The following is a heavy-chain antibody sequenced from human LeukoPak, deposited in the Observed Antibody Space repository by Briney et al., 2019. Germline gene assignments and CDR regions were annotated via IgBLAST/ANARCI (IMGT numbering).Heavy chain of an antibody. CDR1: GGSISSYY. Sequence: SETLSLTXTVSGGSISSYYWSWIRQPAGKGLEWIGRIYTSGSTNYNPSLKSRVTMSVDTSKNQFSLKLSSVTAADTAVYYCAHYYDSRGVGAFDIWGQGTMVTVSS. D-gene: IGHD3-22*01. J-gene: IGHJ3*02. CDR3: AHYYDSRGVGAFDI. CDR2: IYTSGST. V-gene: IGHV4-4*07.